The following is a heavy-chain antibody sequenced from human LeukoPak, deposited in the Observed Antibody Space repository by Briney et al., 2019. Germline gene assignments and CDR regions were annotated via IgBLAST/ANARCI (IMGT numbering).Heavy chain of an antibody. CDR3: ARGEEHGSGTVHFDY. D-gene: IGHD3-10*01. Sequence: SGTLSLTCAVSVGSISSSNWCSWVRQPPGKGLEWVGEIYHGGSTNYNPSLKSRVTMSVDKSKNQFSLELSSVTAADTAVYYCARGEEHGSGTVHFDYWGQGILVTVSS. J-gene: IGHJ4*02. CDR2: IYHGGST. CDR1: VGSISSSNW. V-gene: IGHV4-4*02.